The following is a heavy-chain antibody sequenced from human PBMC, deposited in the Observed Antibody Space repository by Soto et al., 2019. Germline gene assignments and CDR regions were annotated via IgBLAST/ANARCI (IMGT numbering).Heavy chain of an antibody. CDR1: GGSFSGYY. CDR2: INHSGST. J-gene: IGHJ5*02. D-gene: IGHD3-10*01. Sequence: SETLSLTCAVYGGSFSGYYWSWIRQPPGKGLEWIGEINHSGSTNYNPSLKSRVTISVDTSKNQFSLKLSSVTAADTAVYYCARGRITMVRGVSFDPWGQGTLVTVSS. V-gene: IGHV4-34*01. CDR3: ARGRITMVRGVSFDP.